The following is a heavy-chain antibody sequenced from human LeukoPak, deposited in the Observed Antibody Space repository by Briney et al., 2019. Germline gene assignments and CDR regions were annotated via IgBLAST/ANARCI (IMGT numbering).Heavy chain of an antibody. CDR1: GYTLTELS. Sequence: ASVKVSCKVSGYTLTELSMHWVRQAPGKGLEWMGGFDPEDGETIYAQKFQGRVTMTEDTSTDTAYMELSSLRSEDTAVYYCATVNSWSPYNWFDPWGQGTLVTVSS. J-gene: IGHJ5*02. D-gene: IGHD6-13*01. CDR2: FDPEDGET. V-gene: IGHV1-24*01. CDR3: ATVNSWSPYNWFDP.